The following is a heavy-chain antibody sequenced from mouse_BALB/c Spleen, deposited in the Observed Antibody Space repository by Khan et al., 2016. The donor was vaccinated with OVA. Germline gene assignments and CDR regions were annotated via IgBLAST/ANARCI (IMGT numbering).Heavy chain of an antibody. D-gene: IGHD2-10*01. J-gene: IGHJ2*01. CDR3: AGTSYYGNYDFDY. V-gene: IGHV3-8*02. Sequence: EVQLQESGPSLVKPSQTLSLTCSVTGDSITSGYWNWIRKFPGNKLEYMGYISYSGSTYYNPSLKSRISITRDTSKNQHYLQLNSITTEDSATYYCAGTSYYGNYDFDYWGQGTTLTVSS. CDR2: ISYSGST. CDR1: GDSITSGY.